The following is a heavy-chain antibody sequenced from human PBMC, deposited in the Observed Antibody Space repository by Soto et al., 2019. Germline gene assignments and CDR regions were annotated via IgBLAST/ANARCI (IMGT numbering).Heavy chain of an antibody. V-gene: IGHV1-69*19. CDR3: AREVQVHTPAFVY. CDR1: GGTFNTYA. CDR2: ISPMFGAA. Sequence: QVQLVQSGAEMQKPGSSVKVSCQSSGGTFNTYAMNWVRQAPGQGPEWMGDISPMFGAANYAPKFQGRVTITADDSTGTSYMQLSSLPSEHTALYFCAREVQVHTPAFVYWGQGTLVTVSS. D-gene: IGHD3-10*01. J-gene: IGHJ4*02.